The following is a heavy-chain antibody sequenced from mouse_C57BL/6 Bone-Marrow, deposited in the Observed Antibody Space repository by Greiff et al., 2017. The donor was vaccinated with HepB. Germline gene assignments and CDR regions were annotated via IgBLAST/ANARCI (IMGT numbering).Heavy chain of an antibody. J-gene: IGHJ1*03. D-gene: IGHD2-2*01. CDR1: GYTFTNYW. CDR2: IYPGGGYT. CDR3: ARSKGYGSFYWYFDV. Sequence: QVQLQQSGAELVRPGTSVKMSCKASGYTFTNYWIGWAKQRPGHGLEWIGDIYPGGGYTNYNEKFKGKATLTADKSSSTAYMQFSSLTSEDSAIYYCARSKGYGSFYWYFDVWGTGTTVTVSS. V-gene: IGHV1-63*01.